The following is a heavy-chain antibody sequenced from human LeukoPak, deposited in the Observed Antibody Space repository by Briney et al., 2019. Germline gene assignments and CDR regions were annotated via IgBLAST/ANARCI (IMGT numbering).Heavy chain of an antibody. CDR2: IYYSGST. CDR1: GGSISSYY. D-gene: IGHD3-3*01. Sequence: SETLSLTCTVSGGSISSYYWSWLRQPPGKGLEWIGYIYYSGSTNYNPSLKSRVTISVDTSKNQFSLKLSSVTAADTAVYYCARGLCGEEGYWGQGTLVTVSS. CDR3: ARGLCGEEGY. V-gene: IGHV4-59*01. J-gene: IGHJ4*02.